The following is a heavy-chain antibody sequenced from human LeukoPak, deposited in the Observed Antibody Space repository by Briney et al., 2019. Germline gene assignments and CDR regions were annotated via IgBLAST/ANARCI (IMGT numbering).Heavy chain of an antibody. CDR3: ARLWFGEFVYDY. CDR1: GYTFTSYD. D-gene: IGHD3-10*01. V-gene: IGHV1-8*01. J-gene: IGHJ4*02. CDR2: MNPNSGNT. Sequence: ASVKVSCKASGYTFTSYDINWVRQATGQGLEWMGWMNPNSGNTGYAQKFQGGVTMTRNTSISTAYMELSSLRSEDTAVYYCARLWFGEFVYDYWGQGTLVTVSS.